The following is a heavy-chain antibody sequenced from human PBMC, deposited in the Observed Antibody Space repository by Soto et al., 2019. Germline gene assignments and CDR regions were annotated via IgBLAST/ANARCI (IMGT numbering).Heavy chain of an antibody. CDR3: ARDANGDFSIDY. V-gene: IGHV3-53*01. CDR2: IYSGGST. J-gene: IGHJ4*02. D-gene: IGHD3-3*01. Sequence: HPXVCLRLSCAASGFSFSSNYMSWVRQAPGKGLEWVSVIYSGGSTYYADSVKGRFTISRDNSKNTLYLQMNSLRAEDTAVYYCARDANGDFSIDYWGQGTLVNV. CDR1: GFSFSSNY.